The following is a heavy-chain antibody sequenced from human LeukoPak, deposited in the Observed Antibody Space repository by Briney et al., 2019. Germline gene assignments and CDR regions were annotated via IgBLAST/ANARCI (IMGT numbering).Heavy chain of an antibody. J-gene: IGHJ4*02. Sequence: ASVKVSCKASGYTFTSYYMHWVRQGPGQGLEWMGIINPSGGSTSYAQKFQGRVTMTRDTSTSTVYMELSSLRSEDTAVYYCARGSPPIAAAGIPTNFNYWGQGTLVTVSS. CDR2: INPSGGST. CDR3: ARGSPPIAAAGIPTNFNY. CDR1: GYTFTSYY. D-gene: IGHD6-13*01. V-gene: IGHV1-46*01.